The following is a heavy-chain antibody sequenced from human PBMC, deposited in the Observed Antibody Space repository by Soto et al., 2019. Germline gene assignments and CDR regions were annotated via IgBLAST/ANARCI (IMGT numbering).Heavy chain of an antibody. J-gene: IGHJ4*02. V-gene: IGHV3-48*03. CDR1: GFTFSTYE. CDR2: ISSSSNAI. Sequence: QPGGSLRLSCAASGFTFSTYEMYWVRQAPGKGLEWVSYISSSSNAIYYGDSVKGRFTISRDNAKNSLHLRMSSLRAEDTAIYYCARGGSSGWFFLDYWGQGALVTV. CDR3: ARGGSSGWFFLDY. D-gene: IGHD6-19*01.